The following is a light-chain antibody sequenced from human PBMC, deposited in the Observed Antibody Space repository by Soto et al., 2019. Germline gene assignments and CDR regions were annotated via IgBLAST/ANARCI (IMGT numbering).Light chain of an antibody. Sequence: DIQMTQSPSSLSASVGDRATITCRASQGIGSYLAWYQHKPGNVPKLLTYAAATLQSGVPSRFSSSGSGTDSPHSNSSLQDEDGVTYWCQEDNCAPLVTFGPGTKVDI. CDR2: AAA. CDR1: QGIGSY. V-gene: IGKV1-27*01. J-gene: IGKJ3*01. CDR3: QEDNCAPLVT.